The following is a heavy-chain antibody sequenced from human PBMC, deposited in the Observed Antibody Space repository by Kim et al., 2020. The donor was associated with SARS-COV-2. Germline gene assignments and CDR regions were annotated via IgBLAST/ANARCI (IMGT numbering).Heavy chain of an antibody. CDR3: ASLASSCWDV. Sequence: GGSLRLSCVASGFTFRSFGMTWVRQTPGKGLEWVSGSSGVDGSTYYADSVKGRFTISRDNSKNTIYLQMNSLTLEDTGIYYCASLASSCWDV. CDR2: SSGVDGST. V-gene: IGHV3-23*01. CDR1: GFTFRSFG. J-gene: IGHJ6*01. D-gene: IGHD6-19*01.